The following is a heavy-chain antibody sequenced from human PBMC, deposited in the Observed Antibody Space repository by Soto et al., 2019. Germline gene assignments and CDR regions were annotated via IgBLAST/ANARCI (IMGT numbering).Heavy chain of an antibody. CDR3: ASGIQLWLRRINNGYSR. J-gene: IGHJ1*01. Sequence: ASVKVSCKAPGGTFNTYAVSWVRQAPGQGLEWMGGIIPMFTTANYAQRFQDRVTITAHESTNTVYMELSSLRSEDTAVYFCASGIQLWLRRINNGYSRWGQGTLVTVSS. D-gene: IGHD5-18*01. V-gene: IGHV1-69*13. CDR1: GGTFNTYA. CDR2: IIPMFTTA.